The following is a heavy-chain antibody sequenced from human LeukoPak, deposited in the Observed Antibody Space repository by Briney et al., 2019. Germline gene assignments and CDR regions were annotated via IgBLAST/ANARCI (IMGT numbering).Heavy chain of an antibody. J-gene: IGHJ3*02. V-gene: IGHV4-61*02. CDR2: IYTSGST. D-gene: IGHD1-26*01. CDR1: GGSISSGSYY. CDR3: ARGRETQDAFDI. Sequence: PSQTLSLTCTVSGGSISSGSYYWSWIRQPAGKGPEWIGRIYTSGSTNYNPSLKSRVTISVDTSKNQFSLKLSSVTAADTAVYYCARGRETQDAFDIWGQGTMVTVSS.